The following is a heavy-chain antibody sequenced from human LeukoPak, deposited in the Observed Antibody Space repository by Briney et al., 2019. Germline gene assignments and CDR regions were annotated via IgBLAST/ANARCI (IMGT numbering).Heavy chain of an antibody. D-gene: IGHD3-22*01. CDR1: GGSISSYH. J-gene: IGHJ2*01. V-gene: IGHV4-59*01. CDR3: ARTPDTSGYNYWYFDL. Sequence: SETLSLTCTVSGGSISSYHWSWIRQPPGKGLEWIGYLSNRGSTNYNPSLQSRVAISVDTSKNRFSLRLSSVTAADTAAYYCARTPDTSGYNYWYFDLWGRGSLVTVSS. CDR2: LSNRGST.